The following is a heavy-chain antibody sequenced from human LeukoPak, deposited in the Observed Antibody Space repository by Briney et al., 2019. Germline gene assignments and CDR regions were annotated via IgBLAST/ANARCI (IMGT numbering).Heavy chain of an antibody. V-gene: IGHV4-59*08. CDR2: IYYSGST. J-gene: IGHJ2*01. CDR1: GGSISSYY. D-gene: IGHD4-17*01. CDR3: ARLYGDYYWYFDL. Sequence: SETLSLTCAVSGGSISSYYWSWIRQPPGKGLEWIGCIYYSGSTNYNPSLKSRVTISADTSKNQFSLKLSSVTAADTAVYYCARLYGDYYWYFDLWGRGTLVTVSS.